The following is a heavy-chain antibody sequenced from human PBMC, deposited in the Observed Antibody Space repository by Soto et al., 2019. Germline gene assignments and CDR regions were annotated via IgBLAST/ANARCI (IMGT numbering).Heavy chain of an antibody. D-gene: IGHD1-26*01. CDR2: IYPGDSDT. CDR3: ARPYIGVGATQTVEYFDY. V-gene: IGHV5-51*01. Sequence: GESLKISCKGSGYSFTSYWIGWVRQMPGKGLEWMGIIYPGDSDTRYSPSFQGQVTISADKSISTAYLQWSSLKASDTAMYYCARPYIGVGATQTVEYFDYWGQGTLVTVSS. J-gene: IGHJ4*02. CDR1: GYSFTSYW.